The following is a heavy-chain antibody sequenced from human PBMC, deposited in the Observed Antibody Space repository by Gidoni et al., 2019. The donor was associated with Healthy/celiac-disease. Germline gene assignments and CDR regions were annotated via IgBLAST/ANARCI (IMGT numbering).Heavy chain of an antibody. CDR3: AKDLRITMIVVAADAFDI. D-gene: IGHD3-22*01. J-gene: IGHJ3*02. CDR1: GFTFRSYA. CDR2: ISGSGGST. Sequence: EVQLLESGGGLVQPGGSLRLSCAASGFTFRSYAMSWVRQAPGKGLEWVSAISGSGGSTYYADSVKGRFTISRDNSKNTLYLQMNSLRAEDTAVYYCAKDLRITMIVVAADAFDIWGQGTMVTVSS. V-gene: IGHV3-23*01.